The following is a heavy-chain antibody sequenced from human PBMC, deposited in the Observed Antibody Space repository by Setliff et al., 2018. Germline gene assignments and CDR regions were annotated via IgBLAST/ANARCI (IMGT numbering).Heavy chain of an antibody. V-gene: IGHV4-59*08. CDR3: ASHPRVTIFGVVAFDY. D-gene: IGHD3-3*01. J-gene: IGHJ4*02. Sequence: SETLSLTCTVSGGSISSYYWSWIRQPPGKGLEWIGYIYYSGSTNYNPSLKSRVTISVDTSQNQFSLKLSSVTAADTAAYYCASHPRVTIFGVVAFDYWGQGILVTVSS. CDR1: GGSISSYY. CDR2: IYYSGST.